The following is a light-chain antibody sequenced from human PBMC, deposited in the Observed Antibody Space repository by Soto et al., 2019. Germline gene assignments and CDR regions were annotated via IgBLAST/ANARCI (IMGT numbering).Light chain of an antibody. CDR1: QSVASY. V-gene: IGKV3-11*01. Sequence: EIVLTQSPATLSLSPGERATLSCRASQSVASYLAWYQQRPGQAPRLLISDASKRATGIPGRISGSGSGTDFTLTISSLEPEDFAVYYCQQRSNWPRMVGQGTRVDI. CDR2: DAS. CDR3: QQRSNWPRM. J-gene: IGKJ1*01.